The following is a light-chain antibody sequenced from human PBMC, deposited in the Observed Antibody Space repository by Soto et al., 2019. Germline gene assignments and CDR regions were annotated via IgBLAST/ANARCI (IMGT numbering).Light chain of an antibody. CDR3: LQDNYNPLT. V-gene: IGKV1-6*01. J-gene: IGKJ4*01. CDR1: QGVGND. CDR2: HAS. Sequence: AVQMTQSPSSLSASVGDRVTITYRASQGVGNDLAWYQQRPGKAPNLLIFHASTLQSGVPSRFSGSGSGTDFTLTISGLQPEDSATYYCLQDNYNPLTFGGGTKVAIK.